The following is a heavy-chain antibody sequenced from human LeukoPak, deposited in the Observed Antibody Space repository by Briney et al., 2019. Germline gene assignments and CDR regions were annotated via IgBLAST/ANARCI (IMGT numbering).Heavy chain of an antibody. J-gene: IGHJ6*03. V-gene: IGHV1-2*02. Sequence: ASVKVSCKASGYTFTGYYMHWVRQAPGQGLEWMGWINPNSGGTNYAQKFQGRVTMTRDTSISTAYMELSRLRSDDTAVYYCAGQLVRPRYYYYMDVWGKGTTVTVSS. CDR1: GYTFTGYY. CDR2: INPNSGGT. CDR3: AGQLVRPRYYYYMDV. D-gene: IGHD6-13*01.